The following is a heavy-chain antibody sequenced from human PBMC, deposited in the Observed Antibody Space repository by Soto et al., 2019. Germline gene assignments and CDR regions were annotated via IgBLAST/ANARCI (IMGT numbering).Heavy chain of an antibody. CDR3: AKQTYGDPYYYLDV. Sequence: PGGSLRLSCAASGFTFSNYAMTWVRQAPGKGLEWVSGISASGVSTYYAVSVKGRFTISRDNSKSTLYLHMNSLRAEDTAMYYCAKQTYGDPYYYLDVWGKGTTVTVSS. J-gene: IGHJ6*03. CDR2: ISASGVST. V-gene: IGHV3-23*01. CDR1: GFTFSNYA. D-gene: IGHD4-17*01.